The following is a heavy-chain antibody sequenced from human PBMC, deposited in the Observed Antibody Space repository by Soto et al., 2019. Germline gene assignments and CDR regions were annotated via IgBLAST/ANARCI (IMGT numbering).Heavy chain of an antibody. CDR2: INSDGTTT. Sequence: EVQLVESGGGLVQPGGSLRLSCAASGFTFSSYWMHWVRQAPGKGLVWVSRINSDGTTTTYADSVKGRFTISTDNAKNTLHVEMNSLRAEDTAVYYCARVGTGYYYMDVWGKGTTVSVSS. CDR1: GFTFSSYW. CDR3: ARVGTGYYYMDV. V-gene: IGHV3-74*01. J-gene: IGHJ6*03. D-gene: IGHD1-1*01.